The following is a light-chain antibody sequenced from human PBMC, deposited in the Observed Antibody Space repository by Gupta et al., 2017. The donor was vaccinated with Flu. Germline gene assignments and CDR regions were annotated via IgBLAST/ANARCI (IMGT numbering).Light chain of an antibody. Sequence: DIPMTQSPSSLSASVGDRVTITCRASQGIRNDLGCYQQKTGKATKRLIYDACSLQSGVPSRFIGSRSGTECTLIISSLKTEDFATYYCLQQNRHPPWTFGQGTKVEIK. CDR1: QGIRND. V-gene: IGKV1-17*01. CDR3: LQQNRHPPWT. CDR2: DAC. J-gene: IGKJ1*01.